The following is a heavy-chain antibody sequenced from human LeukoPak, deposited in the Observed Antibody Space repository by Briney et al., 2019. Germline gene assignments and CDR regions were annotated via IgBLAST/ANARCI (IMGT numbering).Heavy chain of an antibody. J-gene: IGHJ4*02. V-gene: IGHV4-4*07. D-gene: IGHD1-26*01. CDR2: IYTSGST. Sequence: SETLSLTCTVSGGSISSYYWSWIRQPPGKGLEWIGRIYTSGSTNYNPSLKSRVTMSVDTSKNQFSLKLSSVTAADTAVYYCARGGGSYWGTYFDYWGQGTLVTVSS. CDR3: ARGGGSYWGTYFDY. CDR1: GGSISSYY.